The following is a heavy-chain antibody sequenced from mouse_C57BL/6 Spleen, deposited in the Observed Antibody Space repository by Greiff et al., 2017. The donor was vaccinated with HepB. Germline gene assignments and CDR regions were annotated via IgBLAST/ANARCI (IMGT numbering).Heavy chain of an antibody. CDR1: GYTFTSYW. CDR3: ARGGGLFFDY. J-gene: IGHJ2*01. V-gene: IGHV1-69*01. D-gene: IGHD1-1*01. CDR2: IDPSDSYT. Sequence: VQLQQPGAELVMPGASVKLSCKASGYTFTSYWMHWVKQRPGQGLEWIGVIDPSDSYTNYNQKFKGKSTLTVDKSSSTAYMQLSSLTSEDSAVYYCARGGGLFFDYWGQGTTLTVSS.